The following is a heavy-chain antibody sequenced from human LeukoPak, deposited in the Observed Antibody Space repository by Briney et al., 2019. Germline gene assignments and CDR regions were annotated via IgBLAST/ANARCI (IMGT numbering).Heavy chain of an antibody. D-gene: IGHD3-9*01. Sequence: GGSLRLSCAASGFTLSGYSMSWVRQAPGQGPEWVSSISSSGTYINYADSVKGRFTITRDNAKNSVFLQIHSLRAEDTAVYYCARDRPMYYDILTGEFDYWGQGTLVSVSS. CDR1: GFTLSGYS. J-gene: IGHJ4*02. CDR2: ISSSGTYI. V-gene: IGHV3-21*01. CDR3: ARDRPMYYDILTGEFDY.